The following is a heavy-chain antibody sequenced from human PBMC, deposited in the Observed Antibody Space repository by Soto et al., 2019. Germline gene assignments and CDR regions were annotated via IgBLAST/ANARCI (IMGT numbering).Heavy chain of an antibody. J-gene: IGHJ5*02. CDR1: GYTFTSYG. V-gene: IGHV1-18*01. CDR2: ISAYNGNT. Sequence: GASVKVSCKASGYTFTSYGISWLRQAPGQGLEWMGWISAYNGNTNYAQKLQGRVTMTTDTSTSTAYMELRSLRSDDTAVYYCARDRIQLWFRNWFDPWGQGTLVTVSS. D-gene: IGHD5-18*01. CDR3: ARDRIQLWFRNWFDP.